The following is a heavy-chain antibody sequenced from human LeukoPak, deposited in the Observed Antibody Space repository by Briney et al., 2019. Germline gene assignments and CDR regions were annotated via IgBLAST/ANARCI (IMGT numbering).Heavy chain of an antibody. CDR1: GFTFSSYW. CDR3: ARDLVVAATPNWFDP. J-gene: IGHJ5*02. CDR2: IKQDGSEK. Sequence: PGGSLRLSCAASGFTFSSYWMSWVRQAPGKGLEWVANIKQDGSEKYYVDSVKGRFTISRDNAKNSLYLQMNSLRAEDTAVYYCARDLVVAATPNWFDPWGQGTLVTVSS. D-gene: IGHD2-15*01. V-gene: IGHV3-7*01.